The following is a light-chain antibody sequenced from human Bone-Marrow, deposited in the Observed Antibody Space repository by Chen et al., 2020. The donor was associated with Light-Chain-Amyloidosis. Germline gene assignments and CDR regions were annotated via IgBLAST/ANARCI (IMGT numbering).Light chain of an antibody. J-gene: IGLJ1*01. CDR3: SSYTITNTLV. Sequence: QSALTQPASVSGAPGQSITTSCTGTSSDVGGDNHVSWYQQHPDKAPKLMIYKVTHRPSWVPDRFSGSKSNTTASLTISGLQTEDEADYFCSSYTITNTLVFGSGTRVTVL. CDR2: KVT. V-gene: IGLV2-14*01. CDR1: SSDVGGDNH.